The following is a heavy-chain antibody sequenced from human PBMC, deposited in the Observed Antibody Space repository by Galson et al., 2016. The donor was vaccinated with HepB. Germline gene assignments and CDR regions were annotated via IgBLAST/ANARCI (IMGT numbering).Heavy chain of an antibody. CDR1: GFTFSVYW. V-gene: IGHV3-7*01. J-gene: IGHJ4*02. CDR3: ARPGYR. D-gene: IGHD2-15*01. CDR2: IKEDGSEK. Sequence: SLRLSCAASGFTFSVYWMSWVRQAPGKGLEWVANIKEDGSEKYYVDSVEGRFTISRDNAENSLYLQMNSLGVEDTAVYYCARPGYRWGQGTLVTVSS.